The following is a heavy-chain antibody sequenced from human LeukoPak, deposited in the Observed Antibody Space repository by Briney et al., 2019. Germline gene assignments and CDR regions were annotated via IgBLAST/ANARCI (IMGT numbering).Heavy chain of an antibody. CDR3: ASSYYDILTGYPDRISYYYMDV. V-gene: IGHV4-4*07. CDR1: GGSIGSYY. CDR2: IYTSGST. Sequence: SETLSLTCTVSGGSIGSYYWSWIRQPAGKGLEWIGRIYTSGSTNYNPSLKSRVTMSVDTSKNQFSLKLSSVTAADTAVYYCASSYYDILTGYPDRISYYYMDVWGKGTTVTISS. J-gene: IGHJ6*03. D-gene: IGHD3-9*01.